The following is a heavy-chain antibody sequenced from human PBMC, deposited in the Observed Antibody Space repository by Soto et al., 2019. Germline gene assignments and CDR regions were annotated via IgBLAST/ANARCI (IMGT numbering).Heavy chain of an antibody. V-gene: IGHV4-34*01. J-gene: IGHJ4*02. CDR3: ARGRPREQQLVRAFDY. D-gene: IGHD6-13*01. CDR2: INHSGST. Sequence: SETLSLTCAVYGGSFSGYYWSWIRQPPGKGLEWIGEINHSGSTNYNPSLKSRVTISVDTSKNQFSLKLSSVTAADTAVYYCARGRPREQQLVRAFDYWGQGTLVTVSS. CDR1: GGSFSGYY.